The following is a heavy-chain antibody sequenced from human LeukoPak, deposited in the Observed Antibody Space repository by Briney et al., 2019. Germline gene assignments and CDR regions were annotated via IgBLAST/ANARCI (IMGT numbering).Heavy chain of an antibody. CDR2: IYHSGSA. V-gene: IGHV4-4*02. D-gene: IGHD6-19*01. CDR3: AREYAPQWLAPTGYYYYMDV. J-gene: IGHJ6*03. CDR1: GGSISSSNW. Sequence: SGTLSLTCAVSGGSISSSNWWSWVRQPPGKGLEWIGEIYHSGSANYNPSLKSRVTISVDTSKNQFSLKLSSVTAADTAVYYCAREYAPQWLAPTGYYYYMDVWGKGTTVTVSS.